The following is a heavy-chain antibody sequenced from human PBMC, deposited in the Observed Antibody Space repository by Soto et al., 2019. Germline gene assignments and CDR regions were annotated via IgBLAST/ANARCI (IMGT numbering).Heavy chain of an antibody. CDR2: IYYSGST. J-gene: IGHJ4*02. V-gene: IGHV4-31*03. Sequence: QVQLQESGPGLVKPSQTLSLTCTVSGGSISSGGYYWSWIRQHPGKGLAWIGYIYYSGSTYYNPSLKSRVTIAVDTAKNQFSLKLSSVTAADTAVYYCARAPRGLGLDYWGQGTLVTVSS. CDR3: ARAPRGLGLDY. D-gene: IGHD3-10*01. CDR1: GGSISSGGYY.